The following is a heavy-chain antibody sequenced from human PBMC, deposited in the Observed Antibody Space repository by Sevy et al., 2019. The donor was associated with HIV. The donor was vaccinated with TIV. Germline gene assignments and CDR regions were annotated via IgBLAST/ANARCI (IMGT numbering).Heavy chain of an antibody. J-gene: IGHJ4*02. V-gene: IGHV3-66*01. CDR1: GFTVNSNY. Sequence: GGSLRLSCAASGFTVNSNYMTWVRQAPGKGLEGVSVIHSDDTTYHADSGKDRFTISRENFKNTLYLHMSSLRAEDTAVYYCARGKSGYGYALNYWGQGTLVTVSS. CDR2: IHSDDTT. D-gene: IGHD5-18*01. CDR3: ARGKSGYGYALNY.